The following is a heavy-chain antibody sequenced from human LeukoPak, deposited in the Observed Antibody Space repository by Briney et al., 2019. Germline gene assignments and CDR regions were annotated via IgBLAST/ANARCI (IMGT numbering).Heavy chain of an antibody. CDR3: AVGITAPGTFFDN. V-gene: IGHV3-21*01. CDR1: GFTFSSYN. D-gene: IGHD6-13*01. CDR2: ISSSSSYM. J-gene: IGHJ4*02. Sequence: GGSLRLSCAASGFTFSSYNMNWVGQAPGKGLEWVSSISSSSSYMYYADSVKGRFTISRDNAKKSQYLQMNSLRAEDTAVYYCAVGITAPGTFFDNWGQGTLVTVSS.